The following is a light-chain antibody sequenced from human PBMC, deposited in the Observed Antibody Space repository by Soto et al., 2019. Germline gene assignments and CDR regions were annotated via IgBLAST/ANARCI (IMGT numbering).Light chain of an antibody. Sequence: QSVLTQPPSASGSPGQSVAISCTGTASDIGGYSFVSWYQQHPGKAPKLLIYDVNKRPSGVPERFSGSKSGNTASLTVSGLQAEDEAEYYCSAHGGTNPYVFGTGTKVTVL. V-gene: IGLV2-8*01. CDR1: ASDIGGYSF. CDR2: DVN. CDR3: SAHGGTNPYV. J-gene: IGLJ1*01.